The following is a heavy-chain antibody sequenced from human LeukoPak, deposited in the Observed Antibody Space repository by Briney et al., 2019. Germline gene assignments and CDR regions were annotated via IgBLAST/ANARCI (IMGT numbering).Heavy chain of an antibody. CDR2: TSHNEGNK. Sequence: GGSLRLSCAASGFTFSNYAVHWVRQAPGKGLEWVAATSHNEGNKYYADSVKGRFTISRDNSKNTLYLEVNSLRTDDTAVYYCARGTGLAMGKGYFDYCGQGTLVTVSS. CDR1: GFTFSNYA. J-gene: IGHJ4*02. CDR3: ARGTGLAMGKGYFDY. D-gene: IGHD5-18*01. V-gene: IGHV3-30-3*01.